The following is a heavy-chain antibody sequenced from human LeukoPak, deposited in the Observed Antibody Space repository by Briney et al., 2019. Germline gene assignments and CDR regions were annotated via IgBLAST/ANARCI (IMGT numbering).Heavy chain of an antibody. CDR2: FSYSGST. CDR1: GGSISSYY. D-gene: IGHD1-26*01. J-gene: IGHJ4*02. CDR3: ASGRGSYYAY. Sequence: YPSETLSLTCTVSGGSISSYYWSWIRQPPGKGLEWIGYFSYSGSTNYNPSLKSRVTISVDTSKNQFSLKLSSVTAADTAVYYCASGRGSYYAYWGQGTLVTVSS. V-gene: IGHV4-59*08.